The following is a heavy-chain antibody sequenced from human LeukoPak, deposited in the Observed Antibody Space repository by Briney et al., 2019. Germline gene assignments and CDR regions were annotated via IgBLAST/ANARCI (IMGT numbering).Heavy chain of an antibody. V-gene: IGHV3-30*18. CDR3: AKDNFDY. Sequence: PGRSLRLSCAASGFTFSSYGMHWVRQAPGKGLEWVAVISYDGSNKYYADSVKGRFTISRDNSKNTLYLQMNSLRAEGTAVYYCAKDNFDYWGQGTLVTVSS. CDR1: GFTFSSYG. J-gene: IGHJ4*02. CDR2: ISYDGSNK.